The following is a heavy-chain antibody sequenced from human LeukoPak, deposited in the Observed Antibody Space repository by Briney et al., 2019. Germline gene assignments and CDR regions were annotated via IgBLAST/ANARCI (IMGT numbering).Heavy chain of an antibody. V-gene: IGHV1-2*06. CDR2: INPNSGGT. CDR3: ARENEIWSGPVRWFDP. CDR1: GYTFTSYY. J-gene: IGHJ5*02. D-gene: IGHD3-3*01. Sequence: GASVKVSCKASGYTFTSYYMHWVRQAPGQGLEWMGRINPNSGGTNYAQKFLGRVTMTRDTSISTAYMELSRLKSDDTAVYYCARENEIWSGPVRWFDPWGQGTLVSVSS.